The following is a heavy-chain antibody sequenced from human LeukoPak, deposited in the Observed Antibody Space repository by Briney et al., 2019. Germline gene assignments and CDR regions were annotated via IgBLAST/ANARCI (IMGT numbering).Heavy chain of an antibody. D-gene: IGHD2-15*01. CDR2: IIPIFGTA. Sequence: GASVKVSCKASGGTFSSYAISWVRQAPGQGLEWMGGIIPIFGTANYAQKFQGRVTITADKSTSTAYMELSSLRSEDTAVYYCASVLRGYCSGGSCYPYYYYGMDVWGKGTTVTVSS. CDR3: ASVLRGYCSGGSCYPYYYYGMDV. V-gene: IGHV1-69*06. CDR1: GGTFSSYA. J-gene: IGHJ6*04.